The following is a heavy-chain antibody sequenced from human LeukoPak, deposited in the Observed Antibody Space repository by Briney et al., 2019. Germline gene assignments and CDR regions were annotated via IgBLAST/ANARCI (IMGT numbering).Heavy chain of an antibody. D-gene: IGHD2-8*01. CDR2: IHHSGDT. CDR1: GVSVISSY. J-gene: IGHJ4*02. CDR3: ARHNGVSYLDY. Sequence: SSETLSLTCTVSGVSVISSYWSWVRQPPGKGLEYIGFIHHSGDTRYNPSLKSRVTMSVDTSKSQFSLRLSSVTAADSAVYYCARHNGVSYLDYWAQGTLVTVSS. V-gene: IGHV4-59*02.